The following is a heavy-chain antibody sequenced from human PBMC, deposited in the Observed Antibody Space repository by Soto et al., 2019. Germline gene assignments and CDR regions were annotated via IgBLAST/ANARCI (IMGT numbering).Heavy chain of an antibody. D-gene: IGHD2-21*01. CDR2: ISPRSTFR. CDR3: ARGGGGGLFDP. CDR1: GFSFSVSY. Sequence: PRGSLNLSCATSGFSFSVSYMSWIRQAPGKGPEWISYISPRSTFRAYADSVKGRFTISRDSVKNSLYLQMNNLTADDTGVYYCARGGGGGLFDPWGQGSVVTVSS. V-gene: IGHV3-11*06. J-gene: IGHJ5*02.